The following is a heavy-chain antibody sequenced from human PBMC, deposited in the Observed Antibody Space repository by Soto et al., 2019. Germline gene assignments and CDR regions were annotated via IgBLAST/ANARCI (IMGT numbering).Heavy chain of an antibody. CDR3: ARPVVATHRGVDY. CDR1: GFTFSDYY. Sequence: SLRLSCAASGFTFSDYYMSWIRQAPGKGLEWVSYISTSGSTKYYAESVKGRFTITRDNAKNSLYLQMSSLRAEDTAVYYCARPVVATHRGVDYWGQGTLVTVSS. D-gene: IGHD5-12*01. CDR2: ISTSGSTK. V-gene: IGHV3-11*01. J-gene: IGHJ4*02.